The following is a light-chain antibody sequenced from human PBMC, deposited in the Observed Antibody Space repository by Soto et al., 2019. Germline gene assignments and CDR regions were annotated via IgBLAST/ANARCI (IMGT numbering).Light chain of an antibody. V-gene: IGLV2-23*01. CDR3: CSYAGSSTHVV. Sequence: QSALTQPASVSGSPGQSITISCTGTSSDGSYNLVSWYQQHPGKAPKLMIYEGSKRPSGVSNRFSGSKSGNTASLTISGLQAEDEADYYCCSYAGSSTHVVFGGGTKLTVL. J-gene: IGLJ2*01. CDR1: SSDGSYNL. CDR2: EGS.